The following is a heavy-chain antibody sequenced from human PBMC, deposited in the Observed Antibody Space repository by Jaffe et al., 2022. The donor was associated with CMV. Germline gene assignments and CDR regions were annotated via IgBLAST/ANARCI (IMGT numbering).Heavy chain of an antibody. CDR2: IFFNGNA. D-gene: IGHD3-10*02. J-gene: IGHJ2*01. CDR1: GASINSGSYY. Sequence: QVQLQESGPGLVKPSQTLSLTCTVSGASINSGSYYWSWVRQHPAKGLEWIGYIFFNGNAYYNPSLKSRLTISLDTSRTHFSLRLNSVTAADTAIYYCARVFGGDLYWYFDLWGRGTLVTVSS. CDR3: ARVFGGDLYWYFDL. V-gene: IGHV4-31*03.